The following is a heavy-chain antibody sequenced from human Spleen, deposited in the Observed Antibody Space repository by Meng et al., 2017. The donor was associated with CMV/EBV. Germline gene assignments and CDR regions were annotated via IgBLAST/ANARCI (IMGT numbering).Heavy chain of an antibody. CDR1: CYTFTCSG. J-gene: IGHJ4*02. CDR2: ITAYNGNT. CDR3: ARGLGITGTTLWY. Sequence: NSSCYTFTCSGISWVRQPPGQGLEWIGWITAYNGNTNYAQKLQGRVTMTTDTSTSTAYMELRSLRSDDTAVYYCARGLGITGTTLWYWGQGTLVTVSS. V-gene: IGHV1-18*01. D-gene: IGHD1-7*01.